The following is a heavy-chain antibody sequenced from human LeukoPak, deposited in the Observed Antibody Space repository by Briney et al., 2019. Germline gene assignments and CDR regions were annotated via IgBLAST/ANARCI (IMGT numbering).Heavy chain of an antibody. CDR3: ARGGVDCSSTSCFVAAAGSDNKDAFDI. D-gene: IGHD2-2*01. CDR2: ISSSGSTI. CDR1: GFTFSDYY. J-gene: IGHJ3*02. Sequence: GGSLRLSCAASGFTFSDYYMSWIRQAPGKGLEWVSYISSSGSTIYYADSVKGRFTISRDNAKNSLYLQMNSLRAEDTAVYYCARGGVDCSSTSCFVAAAGSDNKDAFDIWGQGTMVTVSS. V-gene: IGHV3-11*04.